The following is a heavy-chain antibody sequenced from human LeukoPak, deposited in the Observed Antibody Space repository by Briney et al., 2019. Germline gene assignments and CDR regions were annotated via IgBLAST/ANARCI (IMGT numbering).Heavy chain of an antibody. CDR3: ASAPVVVVAATRYYYYGMDV. V-gene: IGHV1-69*01. J-gene: IGHJ6*02. Sequence: GSSVRVSCKASGGTFSSYAIGWVRQAPGQGLEWMGGIIPIFGTANYAQKFQGRVTITADESTSTAYMELSSLRSEDTAVYYCASAPVVVVAATRYYYYGMDVWGQGTTVTVSS. CDR2: IIPIFGTA. CDR1: GGTFSSYA. D-gene: IGHD2-15*01.